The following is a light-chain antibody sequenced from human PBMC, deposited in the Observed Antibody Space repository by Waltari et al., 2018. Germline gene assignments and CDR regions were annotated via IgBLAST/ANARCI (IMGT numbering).Light chain of an antibody. CDR1: QGISSY. CDR3: QQLNSYPLS. J-gene: IGKJ3*01. V-gene: IGKV1-9*01. Sequence: IQLTQSPYSLSAWVGDRVTVTCRASQGISSYLAWYQQKPGKAPELLIYAASTLQSGVPSRFSGSGSGTDFTLTISSLQPDDFATYYCQQLNSYPLSFGPGTKVDVK. CDR2: AAS.